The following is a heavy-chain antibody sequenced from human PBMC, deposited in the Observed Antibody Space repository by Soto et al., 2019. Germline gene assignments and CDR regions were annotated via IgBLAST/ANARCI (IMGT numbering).Heavy chain of an antibody. CDR1: GFTFSSYA. Sequence: GGSLRLSCAASGFTFSSYAMHWVRQAPGKGLEWVAVISYDGSNKYYADSVKGRFTISRDNSKNTLYLQMNSLRAEDTAVYYCARSASITMVRGVIFHYYYYYGMDVWGQGTTVTVSS. D-gene: IGHD3-10*01. CDR3: ARSASITMVRGVIFHYYYYYGMDV. CDR2: ISYDGSNK. V-gene: IGHV3-30-3*01. J-gene: IGHJ6*02.